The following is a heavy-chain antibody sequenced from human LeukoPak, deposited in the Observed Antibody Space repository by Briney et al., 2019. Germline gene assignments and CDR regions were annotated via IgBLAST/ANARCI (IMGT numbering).Heavy chain of an antibody. J-gene: IGHJ5*02. Sequence: PWQTLSLTRNFSVGSISSNTYFGGWIRRPPGKGLEWIGSIRYSGSTYYNPSLKSRVTISVDTSKNQFSLNLSSLTAADTAVYYCATSDTVSTYNWFDPWGQGTLVTVS. CDR1: VGSISSNTYF. CDR3: ATSDTVSTYNWFDP. CDR2: IRYSGST. D-gene: IGHD5/OR15-5a*01. V-gene: IGHV4-39*01.